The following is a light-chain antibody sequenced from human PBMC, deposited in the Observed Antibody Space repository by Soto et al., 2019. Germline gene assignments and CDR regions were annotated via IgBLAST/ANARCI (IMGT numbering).Light chain of an antibody. CDR1: QSLVHSDGIAY. CDR3: MQGTHWPIT. J-gene: IGKJ5*01. Sequence: DLVMTQSPLSLPVTLGQPASISCRSNQSLVHSDGIAYFSWFQQRPGRSPRRLIYKVSNRDSGVPARFSGSGSGTDFALKISRVEAEDVGVYYCMQGTHWPITFGQGTQLEIK. V-gene: IGKV2-30*02. CDR2: KVS.